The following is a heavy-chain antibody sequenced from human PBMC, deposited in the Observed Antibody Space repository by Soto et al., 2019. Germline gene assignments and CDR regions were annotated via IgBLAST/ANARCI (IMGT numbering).Heavy chain of an antibody. V-gene: IGHV5-10-1*01. CDR3: ARRPAGCGGDCLHYYYYGMDV. J-gene: IGHJ6*02. CDR2: IDPSDSYT. D-gene: IGHD2-21*02. CDR1: GYSFTSYW. Sequence: GESLKISWKGSGYSFTSYWISWVRQMPGKGLEWMGRIDPSDSYTNYSPSFQGHVTISADKSISTAYLQWSSLKASDTAMYYCARRPAGCGGDCLHYYYYGMDVWGQGTTVTVSS.